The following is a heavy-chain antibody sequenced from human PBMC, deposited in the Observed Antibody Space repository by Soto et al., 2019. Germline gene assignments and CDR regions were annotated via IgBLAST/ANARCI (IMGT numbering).Heavy chain of an antibody. V-gene: IGHV3-53*05. CDR2: IYSGGST. J-gene: IGHJ6*03. CDR3: AKDSTLAGYYYYYYMDV. CDR1: GFTVSSNY. Sequence: GGSLRLSCAASGFTVSSNYMSWVRQAPGKGLEWVSVIYSGGSTYYADSVKGRFTISRDNSKNTLYLQMNSLRAEGTALYYCAKDSTLAGYYYYYYMDVWGKGTTVTVSS. D-gene: IGHD4-4*01.